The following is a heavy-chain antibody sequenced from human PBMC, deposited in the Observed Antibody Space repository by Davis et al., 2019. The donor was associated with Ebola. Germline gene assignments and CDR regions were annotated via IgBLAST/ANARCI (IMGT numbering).Heavy chain of an antibody. CDR1: GFTFSSYS. Sequence: PGGSLRLSCAASGFTFSSYSMNWVRQAPGKGLEWVSAISGSGGSTYYADSVKGRFTISRDNSKNTLYLQMNSLRAEDTAVYYCAKGGSMVRGVINYWGQGTLVTVSS. J-gene: IGHJ4*02. V-gene: IGHV3-23*01. CDR3: AKGGSMVRGVINY. D-gene: IGHD3-10*01. CDR2: ISGSGGST.